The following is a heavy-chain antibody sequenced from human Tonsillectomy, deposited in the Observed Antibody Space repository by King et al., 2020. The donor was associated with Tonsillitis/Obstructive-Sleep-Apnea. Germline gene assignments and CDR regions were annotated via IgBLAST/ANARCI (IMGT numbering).Heavy chain of an antibody. V-gene: IGHV5-10-1*01. J-gene: IGHJ4*02. CDR2: IDPSDSYT. D-gene: IGHD2-2*01. CDR1: GYSFTSYW. CDR3: ARTIVVVPAAIWVFSR. Sequence: QPVQSGAEVKKPGASLRISCKGSGYSFTSYWISWVRQMPGKGLEWMGRIDPSDSYTNYSPSFQGHVTISADKSISTAYLQWSSLKASDTAMYYCARTIVVVPAAIWVFSRWGQGTLVTVSS.